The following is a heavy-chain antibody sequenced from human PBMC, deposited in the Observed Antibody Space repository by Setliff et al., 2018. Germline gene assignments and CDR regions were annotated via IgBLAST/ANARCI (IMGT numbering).Heavy chain of an antibody. CDR3: ARDRYYNSWSGTSITAPHDAFDI. J-gene: IGHJ3*02. D-gene: IGHD3-3*01. V-gene: IGHV1-46*03. CDR1: GYTLTNYY. Sequence: GASVKVSCKASGYTLTNYYMHWVRQAPGQGLEWMGIINPSGGLTRYAQKFQGRVTRTRDTSTSTVYMEVSSLRSEDTAVYYCARDRYYNSWSGTSITAPHDAFDIWGQGTMVTVSS. CDR2: INPSGGLT.